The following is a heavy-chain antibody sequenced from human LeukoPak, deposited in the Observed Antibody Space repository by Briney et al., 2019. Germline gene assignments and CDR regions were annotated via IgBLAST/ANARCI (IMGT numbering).Heavy chain of an antibody. Sequence: SETLSLTCTVSGGSISSSSYYWGWIRQPPGKGLEWIGSIYYSGSTNYNPSLKSRVTISVDTSKNQFSLKLSSVTAADTAVYYCAREVGAARRAFDIWGQGTMVTVSS. CDR1: GGSISSSSYY. CDR2: IYYSGST. V-gene: IGHV4-39*07. J-gene: IGHJ3*02. CDR3: AREVGAARRAFDI. D-gene: IGHD6-6*01.